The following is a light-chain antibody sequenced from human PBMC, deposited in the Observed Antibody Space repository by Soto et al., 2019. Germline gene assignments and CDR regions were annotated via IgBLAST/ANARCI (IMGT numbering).Light chain of an antibody. CDR1: QIVSSD. V-gene: IGKV3D-15*01. Sequence: VLTQSIGTLSLSPGERATLSCRASQIVSSDFLAWYQQKPGQAPRLLIYGASGRATAIPARFSGSGSGTEFTLTISSLQSEDCAIYYCQQYDKWPETFGQGTKV. J-gene: IGKJ1*01. CDR3: QQYDKWPET. CDR2: GAS.